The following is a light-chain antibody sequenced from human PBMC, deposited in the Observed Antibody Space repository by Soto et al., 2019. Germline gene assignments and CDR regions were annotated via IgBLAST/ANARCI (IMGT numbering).Light chain of an antibody. V-gene: IGKV1-39*01. J-gene: IGKJ1*01. CDR3: QQSYNTSWT. Sequence: DIQMTQSPSSLSASVGDRVTITCRASQSISSYLNWYQQKPGKAPRLLIYAASSLQSGVPSRFSGSGSGTDFTLTISSLQPEDFAGYYCQQSYNTSWTFGQGTEVEIK. CDR2: AAS. CDR1: QSISSY.